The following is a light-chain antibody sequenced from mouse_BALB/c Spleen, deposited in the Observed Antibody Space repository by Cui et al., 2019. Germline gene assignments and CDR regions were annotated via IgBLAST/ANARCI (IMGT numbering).Light chain of an antibody. J-gene: IGKJ5*01. CDR2: WAS. Sequence: DIVMSQSPSSLAVSVGEKVTMSCKSSQSLLYSNNQKNYLAWYQQKPGQSPKLLIYWASTRESGVPDRFTGSGSGTDFTLTISSVKAEDLAVYYCQQCYNYPLTFGTGTKLELK. V-gene: IGKV8-30*01. CDR1: QSLLYSNNQKNY. CDR3: QQCYNYPLT.